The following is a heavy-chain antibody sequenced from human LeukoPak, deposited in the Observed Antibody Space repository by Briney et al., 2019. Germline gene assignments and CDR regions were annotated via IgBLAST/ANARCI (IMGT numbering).Heavy chain of an antibody. CDR2: MNPNSGDR. V-gene: IGHV1-8*03. CDR1: GYSFSSYD. J-gene: IGHJ5*02. CDR3: ARVLCSSTSCSSSPWFDP. D-gene: IGHD2-2*01. Sequence: ASVKVSCKASGYSFSSYDINWVRQATGQGLEWMGWMNPNSGDRGYAQKFQGRVTITRNTSISTAYMELSSLRSEDTAVYYCARVLCSSTSCSSSPWFDPWGQGTLVTVSS.